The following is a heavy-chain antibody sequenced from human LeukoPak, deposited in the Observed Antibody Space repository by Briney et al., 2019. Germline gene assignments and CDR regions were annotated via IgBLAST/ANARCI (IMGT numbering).Heavy chain of an antibody. Sequence: GESLKISCKGFGYSFISYWIGWVRQMPGKGLEWMGIIYPGDSETRYSPSFQGQVTISADKSTSIAYLQWSSLKASDTAMYYCARQGGYNFASAFDIWGQGTMVTVSS. V-gene: IGHV5-51*01. CDR1: GYSFISYW. D-gene: IGHD5-24*01. CDR2: IYPGDSET. CDR3: ARQGGYNFASAFDI. J-gene: IGHJ3*02.